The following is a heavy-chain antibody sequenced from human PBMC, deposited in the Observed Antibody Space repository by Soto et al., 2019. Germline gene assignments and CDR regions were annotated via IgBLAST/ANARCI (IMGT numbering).Heavy chain of an antibody. J-gene: IGHJ4*02. D-gene: IGHD3-22*01. CDR3: ARQIYDSDTGPNFQYYFDS. CDR2: IDPSDSQT. CDR1: GYSFAGYW. V-gene: IGHV5-10-1*01. Sequence: GDSLKISCKGSGYSFAGYWITWVGQKPGKGLERMGRIDPSDSQTYYSPSFRGHVTISVTKSITTVFLQWSSLRASDTAMYYCARQIYDSDTGPNFQYYFDSWGQGTPVTVSS.